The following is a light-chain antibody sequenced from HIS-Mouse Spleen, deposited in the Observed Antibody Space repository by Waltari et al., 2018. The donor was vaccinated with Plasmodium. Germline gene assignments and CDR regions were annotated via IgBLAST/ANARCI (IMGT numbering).Light chain of an antibody. CDR1: SSHVGRSTY. Sequence: QSALTQPPSASGSPGQSVTISCTGTSSHVGRSTYVHWYQQHPGKAPKLMIYEVSKRPSGVPDRFSGSKSGNTASLTVSGLQAEDEADYYCSSYAGSNNLVFGGGTKLTVL. V-gene: IGLV2-8*01. J-gene: IGLJ2*01. CDR3: SSYAGSNNLV. CDR2: EVS.